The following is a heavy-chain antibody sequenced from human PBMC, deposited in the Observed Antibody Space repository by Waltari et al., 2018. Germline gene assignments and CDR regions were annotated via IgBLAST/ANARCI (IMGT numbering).Heavy chain of an antibody. Sequence: QVHLVESGGGVVQPGRSLRLSCAASGFPLSSYVIHWVRQAPGKGLEGVAGIWYDGTKTYYGDTVTCRFTISRDNSKSMVFLQMNSLRVEETAVYYWAGGVGVAPPDYWGQGTLVTVSS. D-gene: IGHD2-15*01. J-gene: IGHJ4*02. CDR2: IWYDGTKT. CDR1: GFPLSSYV. V-gene: IGHV3-33*01. CDR3: AGGVGVAPPDY.